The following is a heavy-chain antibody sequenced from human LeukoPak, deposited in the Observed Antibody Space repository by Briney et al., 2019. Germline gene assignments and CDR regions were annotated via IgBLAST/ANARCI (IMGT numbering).Heavy chain of an antibody. CDR2: ISSRGGTS. CDR3: AKDAAGPEF. CDR1: GLTFSSYS. D-gene: IGHD6-25*01. Sequence: GGSLRLSCLVSGLTFSSYSMTWVRQAPGKGLAWVLGISSRGGTSWDPESVKDRFTITRDNSKRTLYLQMNSLRAEDTAIYYCAKDAAGPEFWGQGTLFTVS. V-gene: IGHV3-23*01. J-gene: IGHJ4*02.